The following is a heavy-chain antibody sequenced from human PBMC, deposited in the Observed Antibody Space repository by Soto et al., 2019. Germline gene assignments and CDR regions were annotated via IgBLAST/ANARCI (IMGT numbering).Heavy chain of an antibody. CDR1: GYSFTSYW. D-gene: IGHD3-10*02. J-gene: IGHJ6*02. CDR3: STDLGHPKLTIFHYYYGMDV. Sequence: GESLKISCKGSGYSFTSYWIGWVRQMPGKGLEWFGIIYPGDSDTRYSPFFQGQVTISADKSISTAYLQMNSLKTEDTAVYYCSTDLGHPKLTIFHYYYGMDVWGQGTTVTVSS. V-gene: IGHV5-51*01. CDR2: IYPGDSDT.